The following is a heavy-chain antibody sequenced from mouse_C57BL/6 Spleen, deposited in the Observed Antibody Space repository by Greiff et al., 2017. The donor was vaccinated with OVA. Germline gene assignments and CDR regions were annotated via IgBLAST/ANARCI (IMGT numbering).Heavy chain of an antibody. CDR3: ARRSPYSNYGGYFDY. Sequence: QVQLKQPGAELVRPGTSVKLSCKASGYTFTSYWMHWVKQRPGQGLEWIGVIDPSDSYTNYNQKFKGKATLTVDTSSSTAYMQLSSLTSEDSAVYYCARRSPYSNYGGYFDYWGQGTTLTVSS. CDR2: IDPSDSYT. J-gene: IGHJ2*01. CDR1: GYTFTSYW. V-gene: IGHV1-59*01. D-gene: IGHD2-5*01.